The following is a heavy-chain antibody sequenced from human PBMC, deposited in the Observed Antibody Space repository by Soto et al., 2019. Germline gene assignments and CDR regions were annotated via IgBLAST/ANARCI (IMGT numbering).Heavy chain of an antibody. J-gene: IGHJ4*02. V-gene: IGHV3-23*01. CDR2: LSGGGGNT. D-gene: IGHD3-22*01. Sequence: EVRLLESGGGLVHPGGSLRLSCAASGTNFSNDVMNWVRQAPGKGLEWVSGLSGGGGNTYYAESVKGRFTISIDNSKNTLYLQMRSMRAEDTALYSCVQMTYYFDISGFGEQYYFYSWGQGTQVTVYS. CDR1: GTNFSNDV. CDR3: VQMTYYFDISGFGEQYYFYS.